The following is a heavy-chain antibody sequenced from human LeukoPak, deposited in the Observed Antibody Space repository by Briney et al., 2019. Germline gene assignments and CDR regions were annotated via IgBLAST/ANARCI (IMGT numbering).Heavy chain of an antibody. D-gene: IGHD4-17*01. CDR3: ARAAGYGDYALFDY. CDR2: ISYGGNNK. V-gene: IGHV3-30-3*01. Sequence: PGGSLRLSCAASGFTFSNYAMHWVRQAPGKGLEGGAVISYGGNNKYYATSVKGRFTSSRDNSKDTLYLQMNSLRAEDTAVYYCARAAGYGDYALFDYWGQGTLVTVSS. CDR1: GFTFSNYA. J-gene: IGHJ4*02.